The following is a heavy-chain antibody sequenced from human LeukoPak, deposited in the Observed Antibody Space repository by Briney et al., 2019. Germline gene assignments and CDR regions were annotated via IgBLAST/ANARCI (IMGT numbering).Heavy chain of an antibody. J-gene: IGHJ4*02. CDR2: IYTSGST. V-gene: IGHV4-4*07. CDR1: GDSISGYY. Sequence: TSSETLSLTCSVSGDSISGYYWSWIRQPAGKGLEWIGRIYTSGSTNYNPSLKSRVTMSVDTSKNQFSLNLTSATAADTAVYYCARGARAGYNLEPFDNWGQGTLVTVSS. CDR3: ARGARAGYNLEPFDN. D-gene: IGHD5-24*01.